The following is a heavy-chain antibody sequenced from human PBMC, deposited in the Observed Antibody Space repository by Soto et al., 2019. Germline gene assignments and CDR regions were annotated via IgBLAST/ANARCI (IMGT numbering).Heavy chain of an antibody. Sequence: LSLTCSVSGDSISNSRFYWAWIRQPPGEGLEWIGSIYHTGNAYYNPSLKSRVTIFVDTSKNQFSLKLTSVTAADTAVYHCARGGGSPYHNHEFDFWGQGTLVTVSS. V-gene: IGHV4-39*07. CDR2: IYHTGNA. J-gene: IGHJ4*02. CDR3: ARGGGSPYHNHEFDF. D-gene: IGHD6-13*01. CDR1: GDSISNSRFY.